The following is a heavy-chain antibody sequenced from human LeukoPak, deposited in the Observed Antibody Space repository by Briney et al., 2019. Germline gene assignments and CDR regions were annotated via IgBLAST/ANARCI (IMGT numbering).Heavy chain of an antibody. CDR3: ATPSPYYDFWSGPFDY. D-gene: IGHD3-3*01. Sequence: PGGSLRLSCAASGFTFSSYDMHWVRQAPGKGLEWVAVISYDGSNKYYADSVKGRFTISRDNSKNTLYLQMNSLRAEDTAVYYCATPSPYYDFWSGPFDYWGQGTLVTVSS. CDR2: ISYDGSNK. V-gene: IGHV3-30*01. J-gene: IGHJ4*02. CDR1: GFTFSSYD.